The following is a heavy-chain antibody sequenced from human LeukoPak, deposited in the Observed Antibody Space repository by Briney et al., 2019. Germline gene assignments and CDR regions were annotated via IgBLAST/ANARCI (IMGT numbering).Heavy chain of an antibody. Sequence: SETLSLTCTVSGGSISSYYWSWIRQPAGKGLEWIGRIYTSGSTNYNPSLKSRVTMSVDTSKNQFSLKLSPVTAADTAVYFCASTYYEDDDFDIWGQGTMVTVSS. V-gene: IGHV4-4*07. CDR2: IYTSGST. CDR1: GGSISSYY. CDR3: ASTYYEDDDFDI. D-gene: IGHD3-3*01. J-gene: IGHJ3*02.